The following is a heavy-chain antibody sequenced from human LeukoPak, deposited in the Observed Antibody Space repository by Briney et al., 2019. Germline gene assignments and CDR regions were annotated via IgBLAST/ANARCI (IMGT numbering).Heavy chain of an antibody. J-gene: IGHJ4*02. D-gene: IGHD3-10*01. V-gene: IGHV4-59*01. Sequence: SETLSLTCTVSGGSISSYYWSWIRQPPGKGLEWIGYIYYSGSTNYNPSLKSRVTISVDTSKNQFSLKLSSVTAADTAVYYCARDSLWFGGIDYWGQGTLVTVSS. CDR1: GGSISSYY. CDR2: IYYSGST. CDR3: ARDSLWFGGIDY.